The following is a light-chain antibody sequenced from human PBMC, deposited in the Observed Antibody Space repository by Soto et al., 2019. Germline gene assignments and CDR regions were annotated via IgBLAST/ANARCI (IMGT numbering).Light chain of an antibody. CDR3: SSYTSSSTWV. J-gene: IGLJ3*02. Sequence: QSALTQPASVSGSPGQSTTISCTGTTSDVGGYNYVSWYQQHPGKAPKPMIYEVSNRPSGVSNRVSGSKSGNTASLTISGLKAEDEADYYCSSYTSSSTWVFCGGTKVTVL. CDR2: EVS. CDR1: TSDVGGYNY. V-gene: IGLV2-14*01.